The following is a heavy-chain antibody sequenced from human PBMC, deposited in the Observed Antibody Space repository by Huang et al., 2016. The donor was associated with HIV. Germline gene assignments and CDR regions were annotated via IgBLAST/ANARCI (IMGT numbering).Heavy chain of an antibody. CDR2: ISYDGSNK. Sequence: VQLVESGGGVVQPGRSLRLACAASGFSFSTYGLHWVRQAPGKGLECVAGISYDGSNKYYAHSVKGRFTISRDTSENKVYLQMNSLRHEDTAVYYCAKDGADEEWDIDYWGQGTLVTVSS. V-gene: IGHV3-30*18. J-gene: IGHJ4*02. D-gene: IGHD1-26*01. CDR1: GFSFSTYG. CDR3: AKDGADEEWDIDY.